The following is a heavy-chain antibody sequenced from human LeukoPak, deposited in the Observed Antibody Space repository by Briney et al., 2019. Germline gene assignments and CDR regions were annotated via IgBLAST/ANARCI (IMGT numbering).Heavy chain of an antibody. Sequence: GSSVKVSCKASGGTFSSYAISWVRQAPGQGLEWMGGIIPIFGTANYAQRFQGRVTITADESTSTAYMELSSLRSEDTAVYYCARDGCPNIGYCSGGSCYLTTYYFDYWGQGTLVTVSS. CDR2: IIPIFGTA. CDR1: GGTFSSYA. V-gene: IGHV1-69*01. J-gene: IGHJ4*02. CDR3: ARDGCPNIGYCSGGSCYLTTYYFDY. D-gene: IGHD2-15*01.